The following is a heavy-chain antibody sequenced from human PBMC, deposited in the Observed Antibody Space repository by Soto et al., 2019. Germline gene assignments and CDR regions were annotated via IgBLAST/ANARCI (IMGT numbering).Heavy chain of an antibody. D-gene: IGHD3-22*01. CDR2: IIPIFGTA. CDR3: ARDGIKGSSGYRHDAFDI. V-gene: IGHV1-69*13. J-gene: IGHJ3*02. CDR1: GGTFSSYA. Sequence: VASVKVSCKASGGTFSSYAISWVRQAPGQGLEWMGGIIPIFGTANYAQKFQGRVTITADESTSTAYMELSSLRSEDTAVYYCARDGIKGSSGYRHDAFDIWGQGTMVTVSS.